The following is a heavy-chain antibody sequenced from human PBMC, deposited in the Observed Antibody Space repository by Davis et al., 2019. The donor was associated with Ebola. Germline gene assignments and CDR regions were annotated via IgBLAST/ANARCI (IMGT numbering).Heavy chain of an antibody. Sequence: PGGSLTLSCVASGFTFNNYALIWVRQSPVKGLEWVSAVGTSGDTYYADSVKGRFTISRDNSKNTVCLQMNSLRAEDTAIYYCAKKVPGIRPFDYWGQGTLVSVSS. V-gene: IGHV3-23*01. J-gene: IGHJ4*02. D-gene: IGHD6-19*01. CDR2: VGTSGDT. CDR3: AKKVPGIRPFDY. CDR1: GFTFNNYA.